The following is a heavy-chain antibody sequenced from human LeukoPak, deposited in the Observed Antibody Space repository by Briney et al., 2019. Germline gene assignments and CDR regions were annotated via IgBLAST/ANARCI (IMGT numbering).Heavy chain of an antibody. CDR2: ISGSGGST. J-gene: IGHJ4*02. Sequence: GGSLRLSCAASGFTFSSYAMSWARQAPGKGLEWVSAISGSGGSTYYADSVKGRFTISRDNSKNTLYLQMNSLRAEDTAVYYCAKAQGYYYDSSGYLLGYWGQGTLVTVSS. CDR3: AKAQGYYYDSSGYLLGY. D-gene: IGHD3-22*01. V-gene: IGHV3-23*01. CDR1: GFTFSSYA.